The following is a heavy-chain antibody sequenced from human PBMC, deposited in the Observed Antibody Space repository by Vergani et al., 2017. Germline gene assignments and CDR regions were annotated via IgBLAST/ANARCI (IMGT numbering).Heavy chain of an antibody. CDR1: GYTFTSYD. CDR2: MNPNSGNT. D-gene: IGHD2-15*01. J-gene: IGHJ4*02. V-gene: IGHV1-8*01. Sequence: QVQLVQSGAEVKKPGASVKVSCKASGYTFTSYDINWVRQATGQGLEWMGWMNPNSGNTGYAQKFQGRVTMTRNTSISTAYMELSSLRSEDTAVYYCATGGENELLPSYYFDYWGQGTLVTVSS. CDR3: ATGGENELLPSYYFDY.